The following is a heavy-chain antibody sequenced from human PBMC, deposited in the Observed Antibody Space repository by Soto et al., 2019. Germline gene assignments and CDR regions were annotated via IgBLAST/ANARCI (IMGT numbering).Heavy chain of an antibody. Sequence: QVQLQESGPGLVKPSETLSLTCAVSGGSISRYYWTWIRQPPGKGLEWIGYFFSSLNTNYNPSLKSRVTISVDEANIQFSLKLQSVTAADTAVYYCVRGSVDCDGECYWYFDVWGRGTLVSVSS. CDR2: FFSSLNT. V-gene: IGHV4-59*13. D-gene: IGHD2-21*01. CDR3: VRGSVDCDGECYWYFDV. CDR1: GGSISRYY. J-gene: IGHJ2*01.